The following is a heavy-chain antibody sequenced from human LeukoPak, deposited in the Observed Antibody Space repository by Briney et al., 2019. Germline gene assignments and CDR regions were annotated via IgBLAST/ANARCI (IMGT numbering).Heavy chain of an antibody. CDR2: INPNSGGT. V-gene: IGHV1-2*02. D-gene: IGHD1-26*01. CDR3: ATGLGRFDAFDI. Sequence: ASVKVSCKASGYPFTGYYMHWVRQAPGQGLEWMGWINPNSGGTNYAQKFQGRVTTTRDTSISTAYMELSRLRSDDTAVYYCATGLGRFDAFDIWGQGTMVTVSS. CDR1: GYPFTGYY. J-gene: IGHJ3*02.